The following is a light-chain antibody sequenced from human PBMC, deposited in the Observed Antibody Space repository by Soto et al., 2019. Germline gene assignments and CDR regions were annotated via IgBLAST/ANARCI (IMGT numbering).Light chain of an antibody. CDR1: SSDVGGYNY. CDR3: SSYTSSSTPGFYV. V-gene: IGLV2-14*01. CDR2: EVS. J-gene: IGLJ1*01. Sequence: QSVLTQPASVSGSPGQSITISCTGTSSDVGGYNYVSWYQQHPGKAPKLMIYEVSNRPSGVSNRFSGSKSGNTASLTISGLQAEDEADYYCSSYTSSSTPGFYVFGTGTKLTVL.